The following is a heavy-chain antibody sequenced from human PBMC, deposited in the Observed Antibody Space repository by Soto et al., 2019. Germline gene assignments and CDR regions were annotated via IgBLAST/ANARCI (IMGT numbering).Heavy chain of an antibody. Sequence: ASVKVSCKASGYTFTNYYIHWVRQAPGQGLEWVGIINPGGGSTTYAQQFQGRVTVTGDTSTSTVYMDLSSLRSEDTAVYYCAGDPDSHYNDSHASSYPWGQGTLVTVSS. CDR1: GYTFTNYY. CDR2: INPGGGST. CDR3: AGDPDSHYNDSHASSYP. J-gene: IGHJ5*02. V-gene: IGHV1-46*01. D-gene: IGHD4-4*01.